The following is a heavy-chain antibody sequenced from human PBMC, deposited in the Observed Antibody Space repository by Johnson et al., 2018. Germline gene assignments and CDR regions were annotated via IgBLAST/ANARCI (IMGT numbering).Heavy chain of an antibody. CDR1: GGSISTYY. CDR2: IYFTGST. Sequence: QVQLQESGPGLVKPSETLSLTCTVSGGSISTYYWSWIRQPPGKGLEWIGYIYFTGSTNYNPSLESRVTISVDTSNKQFSLTLRSVTAADTAVYYCAGEYSASSALSRYGLQYSPYYTNVWGKGTTVTVSS. CDR3: AGEYSASSALSRYGLQYSPYYTNV. J-gene: IGHJ6*03. D-gene: IGHD6-6*01. V-gene: IGHV4-59*01.